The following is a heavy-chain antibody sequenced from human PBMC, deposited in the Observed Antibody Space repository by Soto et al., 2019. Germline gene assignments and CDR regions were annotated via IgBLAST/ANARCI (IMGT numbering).Heavy chain of an antibody. J-gene: IGHJ3*02. D-gene: IGHD3-16*01. CDR2: ISGYNGNT. CDR1: GYSFSNYN. CDR3: ARDKVWGGFDI. Sequence: ASVKVSCKSSGYSFSNYNFCWVRQAPGQGLEWLGWISGYNGNTNYAQKLQGRVTLTTDSFTSTAYMELRSLRSDDTAIYYCARDKVWGGFDIWGQGTMVTVSS. V-gene: IGHV1-18*01.